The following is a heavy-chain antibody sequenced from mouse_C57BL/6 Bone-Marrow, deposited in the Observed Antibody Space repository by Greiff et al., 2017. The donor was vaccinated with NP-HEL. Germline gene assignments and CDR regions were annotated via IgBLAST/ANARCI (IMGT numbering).Heavy chain of an antibody. Sequence: QVQLQQPGAELVKPGASVKLSCKASGYTFTSYWMHWVKQRPGQGLEWIGMIHPNSGSTNYNEKFKSKATLTVDKSSSTAYMQLSSLTSEDSAVYYWARRYYGSSSWYFDVWGTGTTVTVSS. CDR2: IHPNSGST. J-gene: IGHJ1*03. CDR1: GYTFTSYW. D-gene: IGHD1-1*01. CDR3: ARRYYGSSSWYFDV. V-gene: IGHV1-64*01.